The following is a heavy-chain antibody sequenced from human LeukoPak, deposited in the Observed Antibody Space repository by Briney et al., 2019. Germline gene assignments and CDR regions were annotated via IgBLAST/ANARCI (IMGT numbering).Heavy chain of an antibody. V-gene: IGHV3-23*01. Sequence: GGSLRLSCAASGFTFSSYAMSWVRQAPGKGLEWVSAISGSGGSTYYADSVKGRFTISRDNSKNTLYLQMNSLRAEDTAVYYCAKGIVGATRKINFFYYWGQGTLVTVSS. D-gene: IGHD1-26*01. CDR3: AKGIVGATRKINFFYY. J-gene: IGHJ4*02. CDR1: GFTFSSYA. CDR2: ISGSGGST.